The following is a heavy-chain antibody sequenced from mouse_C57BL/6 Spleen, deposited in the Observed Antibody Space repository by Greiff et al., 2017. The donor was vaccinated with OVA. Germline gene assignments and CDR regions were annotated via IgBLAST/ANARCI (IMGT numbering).Heavy chain of an antibody. CDR3: ARTGIYSNYVGYAMDD. CDR1: GFTFSDYG. V-gene: IGHV5-17*01. CDR2: ISSGSSTI. Sequence: DVKLVESGGGLVKPGGSLKLSCAASGFTFSDYGMHWVRQAPEKGLEWVAYISSGSSTIYYADTVKGRFTISRDNAKNTLFLQMTSLRSEDTAMYYCARTGIYSNYVGYAMDDWGQGTSVTVSS. D-gene: IGHD2-5*01. J-gene: IGHJ4*01.